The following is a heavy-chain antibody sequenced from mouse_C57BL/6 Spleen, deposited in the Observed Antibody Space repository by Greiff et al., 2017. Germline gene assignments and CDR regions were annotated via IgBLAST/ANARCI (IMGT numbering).Heavy chain of an antibody. CDR1: GFSLTSYG. CDR2: IWSGGST. D-gene: IGHD2-5*01. V-gene: IGHV2-2*01. CDR3: ARSYSNYSAWFAY. J-gene: IGHJ3*01. Sequence: QVQLQQSGPGLVQPSQSLSITCTVSGFSLTSYGVHWVRQSPGKGLEWLGVIWSGGSTDYNAAFISRLSISKDNSKSQVFFKMNSLQADDTAIYYCARSYSNYSAWFAYWGQGTLVTVSA.